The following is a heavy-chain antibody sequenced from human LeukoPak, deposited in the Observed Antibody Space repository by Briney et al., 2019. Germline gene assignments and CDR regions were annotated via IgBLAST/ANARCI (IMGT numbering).Heavy chain of an antibody. CDR1: VGSISSGGYY. D-gene: IGHD1-1*01. V-gene: IGHV4-61*08. CDR3: AREGTAGTNLNWFDP. CDR2: ISYSGNT. Sequence: SETLSLTCTVSVGSISSGGYYWSWIRQPPGKGLEWIGYISYSGNTNFNPSLKSRVTISVDTSKHQFSLKLSCVPAANAPVYYCAREGTAGTNLNWFDPGGQETRVSVSS. J-gene: IGHJ5*02.